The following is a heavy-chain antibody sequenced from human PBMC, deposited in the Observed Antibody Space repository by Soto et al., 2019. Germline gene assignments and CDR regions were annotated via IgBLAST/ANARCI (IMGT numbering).Heavy chain of an antibody. CDR1: GFTFSDHY. D-gene: IGHD3-3*01. V-gene: IGHV3-72*01. Sequence: EVQLVESGGGLVQPGGSLRLSCAASGFTFSDHYMDWVRQAPGKGLEWVGRTRNKANSYTTEYAASVKGRFTISRDDSKNSLYLQMNSLKTEDTAVYYCSTDKRGITIFGVVIEDYWGQGTLVTVSS. CDR2: TRNKANSYTT. J-gene: IGHJ4*02. CDR3: STDKRGITIFGVVIEDY.